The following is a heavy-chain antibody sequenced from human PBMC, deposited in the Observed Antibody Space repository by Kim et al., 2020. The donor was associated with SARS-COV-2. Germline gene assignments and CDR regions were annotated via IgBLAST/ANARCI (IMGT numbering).Heavy chain of an antibody. V-gene: IGHV4-34*01. CDR3: ARGTHYYDSKFQ. J-gene: IGHJ4*02. D-gene: IGHD3-22*01. Sequence: NYTPSLKSRVTISVDTAKNQFSLKLSSVTAADTAVYYCARGTHYYDSKFQWGQGTLVTVSS.